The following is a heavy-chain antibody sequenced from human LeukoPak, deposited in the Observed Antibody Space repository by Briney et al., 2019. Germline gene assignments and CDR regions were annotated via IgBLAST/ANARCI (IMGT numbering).Heavy chain of an antibody. CDR2: INSDGSTT. CDR3: AKGIDSSGYYPFDH. CDR1: GFTFSSYW. D-gene: IGHD3-22*01. Sequence: GGSLRLSCAASGFTFSSYWMHWVRQAPGKGLVWVSNINSDGSTTTYADSVKGRFTISRDNAENTLYLQMNSLRAEDTAVYYCAKGIDSSGYYPFDHWGQGTLVTVSS. V-gene: IGHV3-74*01. J-gene: IGHJ4*02.